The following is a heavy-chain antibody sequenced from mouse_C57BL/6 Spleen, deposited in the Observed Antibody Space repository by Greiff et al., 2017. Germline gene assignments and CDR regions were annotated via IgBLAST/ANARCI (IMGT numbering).Heavy chain of an antibody. V-gene: IGHV1-82*01. Sequence: VQVVESGPELVKPGASVKISCKASGYAFSSSWMNWVKQRPGKGLEWIGRIYPGDGDTNYNGKFKGKATRTADKSSSTASMQLSSLTSEDSAVYFCARGTTVDYFDYWGQGTTLTVSS. CDR3: ARGTTVDYFDY. D-gene: IGHD1-1*01. CDR2: IYPGDGDT. CDR1: GYAFSSSW. J-gene: IGHJ2*01.